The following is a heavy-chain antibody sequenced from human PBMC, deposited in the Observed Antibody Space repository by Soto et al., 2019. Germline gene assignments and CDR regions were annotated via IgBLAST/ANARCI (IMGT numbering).Heavy chain of an antibody. D-gene: IGHD3-16*02. CDR1: GFTFDDYA. CDR3: AKVRLGELSSFDY. J-gene: IGHJ4*02. V-gene: IGHV3-9*01. Sequence: EVQLVESGGGLVQPGRSLRLSCAASGFTFDDYAMHWVRQAPGKGLEWVSGISWNSGSIGYADSVKGRFTISRDNAKNSLYLQMNSLRAEDTALYYFAKVRLGELSSFDYWGQGTLVTVSS. CDR2: ISWNSGSI.